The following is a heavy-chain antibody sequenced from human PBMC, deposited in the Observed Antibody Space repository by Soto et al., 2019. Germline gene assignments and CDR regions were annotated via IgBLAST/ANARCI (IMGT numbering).Heavy chain of an antibody. D-gene: IGHD3-16*01. J-gene: IGHJ5*02. CDR3: ARVGGINWFDP. Sequence: QVQLQESGPGLVKPSQTLSLTCTVSGGSISSGGYYWSWIRQHPGKGLEWIGYIYYSGSTYYNPSREXRXTXSXNTSKNQFSLKLSSVTAADTAVYYCARVGGINWFDPWGQGTLVTVSS. CDR1: GGSISSGGYY. CDR2: IYYSGST. V-gene: IGHV4-31*03.